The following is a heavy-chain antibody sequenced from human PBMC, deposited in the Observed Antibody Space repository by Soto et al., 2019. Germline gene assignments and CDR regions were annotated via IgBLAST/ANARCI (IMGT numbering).Heavy chain of an antibody. Sequence: GLSLRLSCAPSGFTFDSPYSHGMSWVRQSPGKGPEWVSTISSNGANTHYAESVKGRFTISKDASRNTVHLHMNSLRAEDTATYFCVSWVSAHFDYWGHGTPVTVSS. CDR2: ISSNGANT. CDR1: GFTFDSPYSHG. D-gene: IGHD2-8*01. V-gene: IGHV3-23*01. CDR3: VSWVSAHFDY. J-gene: IGHJ4*01.